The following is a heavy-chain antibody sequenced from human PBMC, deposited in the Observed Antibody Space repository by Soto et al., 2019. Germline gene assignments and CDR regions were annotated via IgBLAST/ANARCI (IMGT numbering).Heavy chain of an antibody. D-gene: IGHD4-17*01. V-gene: IGHV1-18*01. CDR1: GYTFTSYD. Sequence: QVQVVQSGAEVKKPGASVKVSCKTSGYTFTSYDISWARQAPGQGLEWMGWISGYNGNTNYAQKLQGRVTMTTDTSTSTAYLELRSLRSDDTAVYYCARESATTHDGFDIWGQGTMVIVSS. CDR3: ARESATTHDGFDI. J-gene: IGHJ3*02. CDR2: ISGYNGNT.